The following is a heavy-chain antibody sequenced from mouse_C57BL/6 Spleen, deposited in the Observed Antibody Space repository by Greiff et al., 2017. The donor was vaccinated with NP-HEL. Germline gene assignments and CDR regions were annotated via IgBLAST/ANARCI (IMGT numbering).Heavy chain of an antibody. J-gene: IGHJ4*01. CDR1: GYTFTDYN. V-gene: IGHV1-18*01. Sequence: VQLQQSGPELVKPGASVKIPCKASGYTFTDYNMDWVKQSHGKSLEWIGDINPNNGGTIYNQKFKGKATLTVDKSSSTAYMELRSLTSEDTAVYYCARWGSSSYYYAMDYWGQGTSVTVSS. D-gene: IGHD1-1*01. CDR3: ARWGSSSYYYAMDY. CDR2: INPNNGGT.